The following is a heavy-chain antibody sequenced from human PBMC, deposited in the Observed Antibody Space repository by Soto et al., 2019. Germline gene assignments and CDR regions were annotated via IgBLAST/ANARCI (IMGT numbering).Heavy chain of an antibody. CDR1: GGSVSSSSYY. D-gene: IGHD2-8*02. V-gene: IGHV4-61*01. Sequence: SETLSLTCSVSGGSVSSSSYYWTWIRQPLGKGLEWIGYGYYTGSTNYNPSLRSRVTISVDMSKNEVSLKLRSVTVADTAVYFCARTHYCTGGSCPFGWFDPWGQGTLVTVSS. CDR2: GYYTGST. CDR3: ARTHYCTGGSCPFGWFDP. J-gene: IGHJ5*02.